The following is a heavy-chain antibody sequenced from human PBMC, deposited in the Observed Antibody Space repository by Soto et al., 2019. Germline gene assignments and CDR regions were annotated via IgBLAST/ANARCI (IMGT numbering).Heavy chain of an antibody. CDR1: GGSFSGYY. V-gene: IGHV4-34*01. D-gene: IGHD3-9*01. J-gene: IGHJ4*02. CDR2: INHSGST. CDR3: ARGDPPNYDILTGYYFDY. Sequence: QVQLQQWGAGLLKPSETLSLTCAVYGGSFSGYYWSWIRQPPGKGLEWIGEINHSGSTNYNPSLKSRVTISVDTSKNQFSLKLSSVTAADTAVYYCARGDPPNYDILTGYYFDYWGQGTLVTVSS.